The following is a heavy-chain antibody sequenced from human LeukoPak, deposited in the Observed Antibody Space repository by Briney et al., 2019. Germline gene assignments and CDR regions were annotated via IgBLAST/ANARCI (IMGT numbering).Heavy chain of an antibody. CDR2: IYYSGST. CDR1: GGSISSSSYY. J-gene: IGHJ3*02. CDR3: ARSRTSWGDAFDI. V-gene: IGHV4-39*07. Sequence: SETLSLTCTVSGGSISSSSYYWGWIRQPPGKGLEWIGSIYYSGSTNYNPSLKSRVTMSVDTSKNQFSLKLSSVTAADTAVYYCARSRTSWGDAFDIWGQGTMVTVSS. D-gene: IGHD2-2*01.